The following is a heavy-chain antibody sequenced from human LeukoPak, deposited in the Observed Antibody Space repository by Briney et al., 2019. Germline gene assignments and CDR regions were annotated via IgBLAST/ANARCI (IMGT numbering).Heavy chain of an antibody. Sequence: SETLSLTCTVSGGSISSYYWTWIRQPAGKGLEWIGRVYSSGSTNYNPSLKSRATMSVDTSENQFSLRLNPVTAADTAVYYCARKGVLAAAGTFDYWGQGTLVTVSS. CDR3: ARKGVLAAAGTFDY. D-gene: IGHD6-13*01. CDR1: GGSISSYY. V-gene: IGHV4-4*07. CDR2: VYSSGST. J-gene: IGHJ4*02.